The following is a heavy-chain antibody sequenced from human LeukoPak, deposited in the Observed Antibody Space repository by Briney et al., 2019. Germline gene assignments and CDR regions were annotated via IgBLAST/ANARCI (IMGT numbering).Heavy chain of an antibody. CDR3: ARGVGYSSGWYYFDY. J-gene: IGHJ4*02. Sequence: SETLSLTCTVSGGSITSSSYFWGWIRQPPGKGLEWIGTIHYSGDIYNNPSLKSRVTISVDTSRSQFSLKLTSVTAADTAVYYCARGVGYSSGWYYFDYWGQGTLVTVSS. CDR1: GGSITSSSYF. V-gene: IGHV4-39*01. CDR2: IHYSGDI. D-gene: IGHD6-19*01.